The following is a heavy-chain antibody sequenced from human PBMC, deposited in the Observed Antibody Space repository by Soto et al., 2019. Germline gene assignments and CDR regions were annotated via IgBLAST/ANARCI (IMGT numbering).Heavy chain of an antibody. CDR1: GGSINSGGYY. J-gene: IGHJ4*02. D-gene: IGHD3-22*01. Sequence: TLSLTCTVSGGSINSGGYYWSWIRQHPGKGLEWIGYIYYSGTTYYNPSLKSRVTISLDTSENQFSLKLSSVTAADTAVYYCARTDSSGYYVGYWGQGTLVTVSS. CDR2: IYYSGTT. V-gene: IGHV4-31*03. CDR3: ARTDSSGYYVGY.